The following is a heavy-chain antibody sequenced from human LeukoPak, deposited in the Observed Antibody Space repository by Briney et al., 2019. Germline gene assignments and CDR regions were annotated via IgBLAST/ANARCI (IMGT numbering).Heavy chain of an antibody. V-gene: IGHV3-23*01. D-gene: IGHD3-3*01. CDR3: AKPYDFWSGYYPIDY. CDR2: ISGSGGST. J-gene: IGHJ4*02. Sequence: GGSLRLSCAASGFTFSSYARSWVRQAPGKGLEWVSAISGSGGSTYYADSVKGRFTISRDNSKNTLYLQMNSLRAEDTAVYYCAKPYDFWSGYYPIDYWGQGTLVTVSS. CDR1: GFTFSSYA.